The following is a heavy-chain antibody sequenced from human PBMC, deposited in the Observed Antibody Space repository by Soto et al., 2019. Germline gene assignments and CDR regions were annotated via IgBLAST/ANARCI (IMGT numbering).Heavy chain of an antibody. CDR2: ISGSGEMT. J-gene: IGHJ4*02. CDR3: ARSEMTYNWND. Sequence: GGSLRLSCAASGFTFRGDAMSWVRQAPGKGVEWVSSISGSGEMTHDAESVKGRFTISRDNSKNTLYLQMESLRAEDTALYYCARSEMTYNWNDWGQGTLVTVSS. D-gene: IGHD1-1*01. V-gene: IGHV3-23*01. CDR1: GFTFRGDA.